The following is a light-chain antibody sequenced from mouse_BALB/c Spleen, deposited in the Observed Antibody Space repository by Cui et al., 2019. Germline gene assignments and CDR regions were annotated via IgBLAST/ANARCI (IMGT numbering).Light chain of an antibody. Sequence: DIKMTQYAASLSVSEGETVTITCRASENIYSNLAWYQQKQGKSPQLLVYAATNLADGVPSRFSGSGSGTQYSLKINSLQSEDFGSYYCQHFWGTPYTFGGGTKLEIK. J-gene: IGKJ2*01. CDR2: AAT. CDR3: QHFWGTPYT. V-gene: IGKV12-46*01. CDR1: ENIYSN.